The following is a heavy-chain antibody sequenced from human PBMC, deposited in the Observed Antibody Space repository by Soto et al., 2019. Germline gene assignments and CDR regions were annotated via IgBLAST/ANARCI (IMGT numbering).Heavy chain of an antibody. J-gene: IGHJ4*02. CDR1: GYSISSGYY. Sequence: SETLSLTCAVSGYSISSGYYWGWIRQPPGKGLEWIGSIYHSGSTYYNPSLKSRLTISVDTSKNQFSLKLSSVTAADTAVYYCARARYYGDYPYYFDYWGQGTLVTVSS. D-gene: IGHD4-17*01. CDR2: IYHSGST. CDR3: ARARYYGDYPYYFDY. V-gene: IGHV4-38-2*01.